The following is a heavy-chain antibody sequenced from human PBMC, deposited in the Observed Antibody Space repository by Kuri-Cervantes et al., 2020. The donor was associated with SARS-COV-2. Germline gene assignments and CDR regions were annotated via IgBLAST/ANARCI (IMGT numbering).Heavy chain of an antibody. CDR3: ARETYEPLGTIFGVPGVPYFDY. V-gene: IGHV4-38-2*02. CDR2: IYHSGST. Sequence: GSLRLSCAVSGYSISSGYYWGWIRQPPGKGLEWIGSIYHSGSTYYNPSLKSRVTMSVDTSKNQFSLKLSSVTAADTAVYYCARETYEPLGTIFGVPGVPYFDYWGQGTLVTVSS. D-gene: IGHD3-3*01. J-gene: IGHJ4*02. CDR1: GYSISSGYY.